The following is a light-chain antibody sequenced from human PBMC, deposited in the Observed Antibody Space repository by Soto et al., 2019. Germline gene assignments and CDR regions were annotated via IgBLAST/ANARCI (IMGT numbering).Light chain of an antibody. CDR1: QSISTW. V-gene: IGKV1-5*01. CDR2: AAS. Sequence: DIHMTQSPSTLSAAVGDRVTITCRASQSISTWLAWYQQKPGKAPKLLMYAASSLESGVPFRFSGSGSGTDFTLTISSLQPDDFATYYCQQYNRCPYTFGQGTKLEIK. CDR3: QQYNRCPYT. J-gene: IGKJ2*01.